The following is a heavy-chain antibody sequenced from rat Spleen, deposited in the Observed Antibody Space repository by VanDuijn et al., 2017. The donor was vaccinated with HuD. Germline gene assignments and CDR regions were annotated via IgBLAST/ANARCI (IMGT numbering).Heavy chain of an antibody. J-gene: IGHJ4*01. V-gene: IGHV5-7*01. CDR2: ISYDGSST. D-gene: IGHD1-2*01. Sequence: EVQLVESGGGLVQPGRSLKLSCAASGFTFSDYNMAWVRQAPKKGLEWVATISYDGSSTYYRDPVKGRLTISRDNAENTVYLQMNSLRSEDTATYYCGKDMNYYSSYPFYVMGAWGQGTSVTVSS. CDR3: GKDMNYYSSYPFYVMGA. CDR1: GFTFSDYN.